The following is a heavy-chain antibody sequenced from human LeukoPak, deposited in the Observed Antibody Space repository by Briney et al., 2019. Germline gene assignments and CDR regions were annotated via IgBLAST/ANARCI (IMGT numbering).Heavy chain of an antibody. CDR1: GYTFTSYG. D-gene: IGHD3-9*01. J-gene: IGHJ4*02. CDR2: ISAYNGNT. CDR3: ARGGYDILTGYHPFDY. Sequence: ASVKVSCKASGYTFTSYGISWVRQAPGQGLEWMGWISAYNGNTNYAQKLQGRVTMTTDTPTSTAYMELRSLRSDDTAVYYCARGGYDILTGYHPFDYWGQGTLVTVSS. V-gene: IGHV1-18*04.